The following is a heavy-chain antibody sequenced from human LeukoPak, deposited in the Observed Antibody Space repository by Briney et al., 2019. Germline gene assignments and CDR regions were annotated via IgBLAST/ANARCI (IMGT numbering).Heavy chain of an antibody. Sequence: ASVKVSFKSSVYTFTSCDINWVRQATAQGLEWMGWMNPKSGNTGYGQSFQGRITMTRHISIGTAYMELSNLTSEDTAIYYCTRGSSGRRDNWGQGTLVTVSA. CDR1: VYTFTSCD. V-gene: IGHV1-8*01. J-gene: IGHJ4*02. D-gene: IGHD6-19*01. CDR2: MNPKSGNT. CDR3: TRGSSGRRDN.